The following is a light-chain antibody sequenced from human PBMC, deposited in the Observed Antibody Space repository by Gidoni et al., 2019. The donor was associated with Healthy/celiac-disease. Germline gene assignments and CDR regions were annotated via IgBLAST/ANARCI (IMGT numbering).Light chain of an antibody. CDR3: QQYYLTPTWT. V-gene: IGKV4-1*01. CDR2: WAS. Sequence: DIVMTQSPDSLAVALGERATINCKSSQSVLYSSNNKNYLAWFQQKPGQPPTLLIYWASTRESGVPDRFSGSGSGTDFTLTISSLQAEDVAVYYCQQYYLTPTWTFGQGTKVEIK. CDR1: QSVLYSSNNKNY. J-gene: IGKJ1*01.